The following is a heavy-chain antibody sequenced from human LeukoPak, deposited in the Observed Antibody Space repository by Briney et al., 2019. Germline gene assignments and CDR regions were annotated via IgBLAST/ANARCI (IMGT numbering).Heavy chain of an antibody. V-gene: IGHV3-23*01. CDR1: GFTFISYG. Sequence: GGSLRLSCAASGFTFISYGMSWVRQAPGKGLEWVSAISGSGGSTYYADSVKGRFTISRDNSKNTLYLQMNSLRAEDTAVYYCAKDIDYGDYVVSWGQGTLVTVSS. CDR2: ISGSGGST. D-gene: IGHD4-17*01. CDR3: AKDIDYGDYVVS. J-gene: IGHJ4*02.